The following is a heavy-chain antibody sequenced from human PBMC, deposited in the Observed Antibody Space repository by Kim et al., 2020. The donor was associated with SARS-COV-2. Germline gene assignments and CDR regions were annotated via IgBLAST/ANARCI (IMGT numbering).Heavy chain of an antibody. CDR2: INIDGTIE. V-gene: IGHV3-74*01. J-gene: IGHJ5*02. Sequence: GGSLRLSCAVSGFTFSDYWMHLLRQAPEKGLEWVSRINIDGTIETYADSVRGRLTISRDNAKNTLYLQMNSLRVEDTAFYYCVRSEIGGPVTPWGQGSLVTVPS. CDR3: VRSEIGGPVTP. CDR1: GFTFSDYW. D-gene: IGHD2-15*01.